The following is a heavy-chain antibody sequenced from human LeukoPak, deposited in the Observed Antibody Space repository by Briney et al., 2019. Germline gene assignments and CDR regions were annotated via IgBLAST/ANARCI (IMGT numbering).Heavy chain of an antibody. Sequence: ASVKVSCKASGYTFTGYYMHWVRQAPGQGLEWMGWINPNSGGTNYAQKFQGRVTMTRDTSISTAYMELSRLRSDDTAVYYCAREDTLAGTYQFDYWGQGTLVTVSS. D-gene: IGHD1-7*01. CDR2: INPNSGGT. CDR1: GYTFTGYY. CDR3: AREDTLAGTYQFDY. J-gene: IGHJ4*02. V-gene: IGHV1-2*02.